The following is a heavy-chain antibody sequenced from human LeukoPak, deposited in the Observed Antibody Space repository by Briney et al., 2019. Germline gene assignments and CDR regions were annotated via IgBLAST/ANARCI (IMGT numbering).Heavy chain of an antibody. D-gene: IGHD2-15*01. CDR2: ISSSGSTI. CDR1: GFTFSRYE. V-gene: IGHV3-48*03. CDR3: ARTGYCSGGSCYRSWFDS. J-gene: IGHJ5*01. Sequence: GGSLRLSCAASGFTFSRYEMNWVRQAPGKGLEWVSYISSSGSTIYYADSVKGRFTISRDNAKNSLYLQMNSLRAEDTAVYYCARTGYCSGGSCYRSWFDSWGQGTLVTVSS.